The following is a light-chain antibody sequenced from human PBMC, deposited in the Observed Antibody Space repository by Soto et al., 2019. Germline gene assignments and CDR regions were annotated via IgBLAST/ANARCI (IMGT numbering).Light chain of an antibody. CDR1: ESINTW. J-gene: IGKJ2*01. CDR2: DAS. CDR3: QQYDVFSRAYT. Sequence: DIQMTQSPSSLSAFVGDRVTITCRTSESINTWLAWYQHKVGEAPRLLIYDASSLHSGVPSRFSGSGSGTEFSLTISSLQPDDLATYYCQQYDVFSRAYTFGQGTKVEIK. V-gene: IGKV1-5*01.